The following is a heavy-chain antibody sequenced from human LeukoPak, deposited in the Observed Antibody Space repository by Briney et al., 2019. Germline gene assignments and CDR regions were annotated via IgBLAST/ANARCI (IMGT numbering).Heavy chain of an antibody. CDR2: ISGTGGST. CDR3: ATRPTVGGTTPTFGY. CDR1: GFTFSNYA. D-gene: IGHD1-26*01. V-gene: IGHV3-23*01. J-gene: IGHJ4*02. Sequence: PGGSLRLSCAASGFTFSNYAMNWVRQAPGRGLEWVSAISGTGGSTYYADSVKGRFTISRDNSKNTLYLQMNSLRAEDTAIYSCATRPTVGGTTPTFGYWGQGTLVTVSS.